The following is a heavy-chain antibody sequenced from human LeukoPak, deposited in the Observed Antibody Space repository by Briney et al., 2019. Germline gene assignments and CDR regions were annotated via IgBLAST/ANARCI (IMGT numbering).Heavy chain of an antibody. J-gene: IGHJ4*02. CDR1: GYTXSSYG. CDR3: ARDPSNIPGDY. CDR2: ISAYNGKT. Sequence: ASVKVSCKASGYTXSSYGISGVRQAPGQGLEWMGWISAYNGKTKYAQKLQGRVTMTTETSTSTAYMELRSLRSDDTAVYYCARDPSNIPGDYWGQGTLVTVSS. D-gene: IGHD2-2*01. V-gene: IGHV1-18*01.